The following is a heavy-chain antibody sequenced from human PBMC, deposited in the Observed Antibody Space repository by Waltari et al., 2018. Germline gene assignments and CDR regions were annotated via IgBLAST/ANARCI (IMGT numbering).Heavy chain of an antibody. J-gene: IGHJ5*02. CDR1: GFTFSSYS. CDR3: ARSPGGFDP. D-gene: IGHD7-27*01. CDR2: ISSSSSTI. Sequence: EVQLVESGGGLVQPGGSLRLSCAASGFTFSSYSMNWVRQAPGKGLEWVSYISSSSSTIYYADSVKGRFTISRDNAKNSRYLQMNSLRAEDMAVYYCARSPGGFDPWGQGTLVTVSS. V-gene: IGHV3-48*01.